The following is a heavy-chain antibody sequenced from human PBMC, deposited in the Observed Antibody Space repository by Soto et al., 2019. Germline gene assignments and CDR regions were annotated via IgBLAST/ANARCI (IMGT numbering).Heavy chain of an antibody. CDR1: GITFNNYA. V-gene: IGHV3-23*01. J-gene: IGHJ4*02. D-gene: IGHD6-19*01. CDR2: ISTSGAST. Sequence: GGSLRLSCAASGITFNNYAMGWVRQAPGRGLEWVSAISTSGASTSFADSVEGRFTISRDNSENTLYLQMGSLRAEDTAVYYCAKGDSVCPLWYFDYWGQGILVTVSS. CDR3: AKGDSVCPLWYFDY.